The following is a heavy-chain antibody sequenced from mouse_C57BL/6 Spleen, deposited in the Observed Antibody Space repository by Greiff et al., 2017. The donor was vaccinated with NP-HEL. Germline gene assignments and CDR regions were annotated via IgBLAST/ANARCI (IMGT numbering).Heavy chain of an antibody. CDR1: GYTFTSYG. CDR3: ARSHDGYYAYFDV. J-gene: IGHJ1*03. D-gene: IGHD2-3*01. CDR2: IYPRSGNT. Sequence: VQLQQSGAELARPGASVKLSCKASGYTFTSYGISWVKQRTGQGLEWIGEIYPRSGNTYYNEKFKGKATLTADKSSSTAYMELRSLTSEDSAVYFCARSHDGYYAYFDVWGTGTTVTVSS. V-gene: IGHV1-81*01.